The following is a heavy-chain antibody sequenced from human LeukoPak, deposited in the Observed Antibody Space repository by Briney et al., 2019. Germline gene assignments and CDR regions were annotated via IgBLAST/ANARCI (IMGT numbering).Heavy chain of an antibody. CDR2: INPNSGGT. CDR1: GYTFTGYY. D-gene: IGHD5-18*01. Sequence: ASVKVSCKASGYTFTGYYMHWVRQAPGQGLEWMGWINPNSGGTNYAQKFQGRVTMTTDTSTSTAYMELRSLRSDDTAVYYCARVSGHSYGLDAFDIWGQGTMVTVSS. V-gene: IGHV1-2*02. CDR3: ARVSGHSYGLDAFDI. J-gene: IGHJ3*02.